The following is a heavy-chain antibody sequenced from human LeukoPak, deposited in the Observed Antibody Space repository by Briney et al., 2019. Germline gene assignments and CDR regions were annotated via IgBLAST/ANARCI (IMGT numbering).Heavy chain of an antibody. CDR1: GFTFSRYA. V-gene: IGHV3-66*02. CDR3: AIAAGYGYFDY. J-gene: IGHJ4*02. D-gene: IGHD2-15*01. Sequence: GGSLRLSCAASGFTFSRYAMNWVRQAPGKGLEWVSVIYSGGSTYYADSVKGRFTISRDNSKNTLYLQMNSLRAEDTAVYYCAIAAGYGYFDYWGQGTLVTVSS. CDR2: IYSGGST.